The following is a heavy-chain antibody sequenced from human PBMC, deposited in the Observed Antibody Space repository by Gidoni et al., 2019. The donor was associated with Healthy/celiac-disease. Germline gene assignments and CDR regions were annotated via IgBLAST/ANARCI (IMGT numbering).Heavy chain of an antibody. CDR2: INHSGST. CDR3: ARAPYSGLVRGV. Sequence: QVHLQHGAADLLRPSKPRSSPCAAYGGSFSGYYGSWIRQPPGKGLELIGEINHSGSTNYNPSLKSRVTISVDTSKNQFSLKLSSVTAADTAVYYCARAPYSGLVRGVWGQGTTVTVSS. CDR1: GGSFSGYY. V-gene: IGHV4-34*01. J-gene: IGHJ6*02. D-gene: IGHD5-12*01.